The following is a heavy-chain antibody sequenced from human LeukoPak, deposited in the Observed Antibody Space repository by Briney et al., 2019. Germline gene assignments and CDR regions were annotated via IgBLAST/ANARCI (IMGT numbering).Heavy chain of an antibody. CDR2: IRSKINSYAT. V-gene: IGHV3-73*01. Sequence: GGSLRLSCAASGFAFSGSAMHWVRQASGKGLEWVGRIRSKINSYATAYAASVTGRFTISRDDSKNTVYLQMHSLKTEDTAVYYCARDSFNGWFDYWGQGTLVTVSS. D-gene: IGHD2-8*01. CDR3: ARDSFNGWFDY. J-gene: IGHJ4*02. CDR1: GFAFSGSA.